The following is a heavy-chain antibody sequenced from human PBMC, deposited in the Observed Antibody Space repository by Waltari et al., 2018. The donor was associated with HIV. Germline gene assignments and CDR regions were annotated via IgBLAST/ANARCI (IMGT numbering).Heavy chain of an antibody. V-gene: IGHV4-39*01. CDR1: DGSITDSSGDYH. D-gene: IGHD1-26*01. CDR3: MRHRGYFPPDY. CDR2: IHYSGNT. J-gene: IGHJ4*02. Sequence: QLQLQESGPGLVKPSETLSLPCTVPDGSITDSSGDYHWGWIRQPPGKELEWIGNIHYSGNTFYNPSLRSRVTISADKSKNQFSLKLRSVTAADTAVYFCMRHRGYFPPDYWGQGTLVTVSS.